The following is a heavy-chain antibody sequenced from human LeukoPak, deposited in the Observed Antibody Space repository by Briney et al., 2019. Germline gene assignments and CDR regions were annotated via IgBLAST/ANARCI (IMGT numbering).Heavy chain of an antibody. CDR3: AREDRWMGSFDY. D-gene: IGHD5-12*01. CDR2: IYSADTT. Sequence: GGSLRLSCAASGFTVSSDYMTWVRQAPGKGLEWVSTIYSADTTYYADSVRGRFTISRDNSKNTLYLQMNSLRAEDSAVYYCAREDRWMGSFDYWGQGTLVTVSS. J-gene: IGHJ4*02. CDR1: GFTVSSDY. V-gene: IGHV3-66*01.